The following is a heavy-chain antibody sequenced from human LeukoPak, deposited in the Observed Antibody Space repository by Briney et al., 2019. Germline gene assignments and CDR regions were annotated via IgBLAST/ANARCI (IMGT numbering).Heavy chain of an antibody. CDR1: GYTFTGYY. J-gene: IGHJ4*02. CDR2: INPNSGGT. D-gene: IGHD6-13*01. CDR3: AGATIAAAGTEYYFDY. Sequence: ASVKVSCKASGYTFTGYYMHWVRQAPGQGLEWMGWINPNSGGTNYAQKFQGRVTMTRDTSISTAYMELSRLRSDDTAVYYCAGATIAAAGTEYYFDYWGQGTLVTVSS. V-gene: IGHV1-2*02.